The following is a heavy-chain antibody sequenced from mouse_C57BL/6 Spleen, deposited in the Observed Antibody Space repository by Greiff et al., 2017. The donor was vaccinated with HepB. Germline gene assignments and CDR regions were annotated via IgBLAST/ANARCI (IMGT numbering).Heavy chain of an antibody. Sequence: VQLQQSGPELVKPGASVKISCKASGYTFTDYYMNWVKQSHGKSLEWIGDINPNNGGTSYNQKFKGKATLTVDKSSSTAYMELRSLTSEDSAVYYCARSYVGFDYWGQGTTLTVSS. CDR3: ARSYVGFDY. J-gene: IGHJ2*01. V-gene: IGHV1-26*01. CDR2: INPNNGGT. D-gene: IGHD1-1*01. CDR1: GYTFTDYY.